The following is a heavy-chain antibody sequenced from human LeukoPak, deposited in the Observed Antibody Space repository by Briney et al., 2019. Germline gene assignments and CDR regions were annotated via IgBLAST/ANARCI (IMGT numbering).Heavy chain of an antibody. CDR1: GFTFRSYG. J-gene: IGHJ4*02. CDR3: ATSPDIEASGTLYYLDF. V-gene: IGHV3-23*01. Sequence: TGGSLRLSCAASGFTFRSYGMSWVRQAPGKGPEWVSSISGSGGYTYYADSVQGRFTISRDNSKNTLSLQMNSLRAEDAAIYYCATSPDIEASGTLYYLDFWGQGTLVSVPS. D-gene: IGHD1-14*01. CDR2: ISGSGGYT.